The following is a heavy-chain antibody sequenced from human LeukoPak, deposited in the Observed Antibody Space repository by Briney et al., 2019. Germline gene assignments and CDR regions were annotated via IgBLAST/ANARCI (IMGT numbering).Heavy chain of an antibody. CDR1: GGSISGYY. CDR2: IYYSGST. V-gene: IGHV4-59*01. J-gene: IGHJ3*02. CDR3: ARAPYAFDI. Sequence: SETLSLTCTVSGGSISGYYWSWIRQPPGKGLEWIGYIYYSGSTNYNPSLKSRVTISVDTSKNQFSLKLSPVTAADTAVYYCARAPYAFDIWGQGTMATVSS.